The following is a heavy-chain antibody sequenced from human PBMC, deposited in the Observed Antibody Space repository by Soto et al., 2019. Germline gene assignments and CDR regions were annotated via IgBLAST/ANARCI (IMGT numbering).Heavy chain of an antibody. J-gene: IGHJ4*02. CDR2: IYYSGST. V-gene: IGHV4-39*01. CDR1: GGSISSSSYY. D-gene: IGHD1-7*01. CDR3: ARIDSGTTGDY. Sequence: PSETLSLTCTVSGGSISSSSYYWGWIRQPPGKGLEWIGSIYYSGSTYYNPSLKSRVTISVDTSKNQFSLKLSSVTAADTAVYYCARIDSGTTGDYWGQGTLVTVSS.